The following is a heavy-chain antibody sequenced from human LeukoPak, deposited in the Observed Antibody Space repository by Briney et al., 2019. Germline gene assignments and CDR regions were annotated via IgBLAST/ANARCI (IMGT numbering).Heavy chain of an antibody. J-gene: IGHJ6*03. CDR2: IYTSGST. CDR3: AREASGWYYMDV. Sequence: SETLSLTCTVSGGSISSGSYYWNWIRQPAGKGLEWIGRIYTSGSTNYNPSLKSLVTISVDTSKDQFSLKLSSVTAADTAVYYCAREASGWYYMDVWGKGTTVTVSS. V-gene: IGHV4-61*02. CDR1: GGSISSGSYY. D-gene: IGHD6-19*01.